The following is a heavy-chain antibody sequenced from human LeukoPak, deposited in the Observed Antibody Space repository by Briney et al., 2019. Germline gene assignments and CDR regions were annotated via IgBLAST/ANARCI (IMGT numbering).Heavy chain of an antibody. V-gene: IGHV4-59*08. D-gene: IGHD3-9*01. CDR2: GYYSGSP. CDR3: ARRDHTGYYDY. CDR1: GATISSYY. J-gene: IGHJ4*02. Sequence: SETLSLTCTVSGATISSYYWSWIRQPPEKGLEWIGYGYYSGSPNYNPSLKSRVTISVDTSKNQVSLKLTSVTAADTAVYYCARRDHTGYYDYWGQGTLVTVSS.